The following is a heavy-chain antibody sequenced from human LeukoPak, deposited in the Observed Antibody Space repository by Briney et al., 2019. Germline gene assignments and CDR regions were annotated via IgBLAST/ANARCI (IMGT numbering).Heavy chain of an antibody. Sequence: GASVKVSCTASGSTFTTYDINWVRQATGQGLEWMGWMNPNSGNTGYAQKFKRRVTMTRNTSISTAYMELSSVRSEDTAVYYCARGPGSPDRYMDVWGKGTTVTVSS. CDR1: GSTFTTYD. V-gene: IGHV1-8*01. D-gene: IGHD1-14*01. CDR2: MNPNSGNT. CDR3: ARGPGSPDRYMDV. J-gene: IGHJ6*03.